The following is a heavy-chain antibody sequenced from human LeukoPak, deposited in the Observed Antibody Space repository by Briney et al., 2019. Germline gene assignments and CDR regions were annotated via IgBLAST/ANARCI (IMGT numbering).Heavy chain of an antibody. J-gene: IGHJ3*02. CDR3: TRERGPHRWELHI. V-gene: IGHV3-21*01. Sequence: GGSLRLSCAVSGFTFSSYSMSWVRQAPGKGLEWVSSITSRGDIFYADSVKGRFSVSRDNAKNSLYLQMNSLRAEDTALYYCTRERGPHRWELHIWGQGTMVTVSS. D-gene: IGHD1-26*01. CDR1: GFTFSSYS. CDR2: ITSRGDI.